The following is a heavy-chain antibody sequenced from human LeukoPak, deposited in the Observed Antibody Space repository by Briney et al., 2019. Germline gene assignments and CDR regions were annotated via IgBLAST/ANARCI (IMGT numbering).Heavy chain of an antibody. D-gene: IGHD1-7*01. J-gene: IGHJ4*02. CDR1: GGSFSGYY. CDR2: INHSGST. V-gene: IGHV4-34*01. CDR3: ARGTATLAVFY. Sequence: SETLSLTCAVYGGSFSGYYWSWIRQPPGKGLEWIGEINHSGSTNYNPSLKSRVTISVDTSKSQFSLKLTSVTAADTAVYYCARGTATLAVFYWGQGALVAVSS.